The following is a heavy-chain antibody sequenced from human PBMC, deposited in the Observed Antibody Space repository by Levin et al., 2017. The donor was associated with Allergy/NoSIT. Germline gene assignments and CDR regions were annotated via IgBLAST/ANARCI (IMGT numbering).Heavy chain of an antibody. CDR3: AIWHSSGSD. D-gene: IGHD6-19*01. Sequence: GGSLRLSCTASGFTFSNSWMNWVRQGPGKGLEWVANINPDGSEQRFVESVKGRFTMSRDNAKNSLYLQMGSLRVEDTAVYYRAIWHSSGSDWGRGTLVTVST. J-gene: IGHJ4*02. CDR1: GFTFSNSW. V-gene: IGHV3-7*01. CDR2: INPDGSEQ.